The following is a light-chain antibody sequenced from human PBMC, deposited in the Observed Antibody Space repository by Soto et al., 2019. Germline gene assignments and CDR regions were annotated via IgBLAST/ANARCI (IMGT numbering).Light chain of an antibody. CDR1: SSDVGSYNY. J-gene: IGLJ3*02. CDR3: CSYAGNSLWV. Sequence: QSALTQRRSVSGSPGQSVTISCTGTSSDVGSYNYVSWYQQHPGKAPKLMIYDVSKWPSGVPDRFSGSKSGNTASLTISGLQAEDEGDYYCCSYAGNSLWVFGGGTKLTVL. CDR2: DVS. V-gene: IGLV2-11*01.